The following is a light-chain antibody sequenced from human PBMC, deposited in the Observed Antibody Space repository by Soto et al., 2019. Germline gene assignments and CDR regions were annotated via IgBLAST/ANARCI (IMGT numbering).Light chain of an antibody. Sequence: DLVMTQSPLSLPVTPGEPASISCRSSQSLLHSNGFNYLDWYLQKPGLSPQLLIYLGSNRASGVPDRFSGSGSGTDFTLKISRVEAEDVGVYYCMQALQTPLTFGQGTKVEIK. CDR1: QSLLHSNGFNY. V-gene: IGKV2-28*01. CDR2: LGS. CDR3: MQALQTPLT. J-gene: IGKJ1*01.